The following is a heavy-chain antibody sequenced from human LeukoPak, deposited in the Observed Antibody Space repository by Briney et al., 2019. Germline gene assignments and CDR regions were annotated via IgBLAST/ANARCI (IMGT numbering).Heavy chain of an antibody. D-gene: IGHD5-12*01. CDR1: GGSISSGDYY. CDR2: IYYSGST. CDR3: ASSSGYDYEDYFDY. V-gene: IGHV4-30-4*01. J-gene: IGHJ4*02. Sequence: PSETLSLTCTVSGGSISSGDYYWSWIRQPPGKGLEWIGYIYYSGSTYYNPSLKSRVTISVDTSKNQFSLKLSSVTAADTAVYYCASSSGYDYEDYFDYWGQGTLVTVS.